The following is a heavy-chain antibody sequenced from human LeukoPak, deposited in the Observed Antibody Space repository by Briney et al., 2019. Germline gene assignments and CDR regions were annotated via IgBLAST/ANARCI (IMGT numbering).Heavy chain of an antibody. CDR1: GFTFSRYS. D-gene: IGHD3-10*01. Sequence: GESLRLSCAASGFTFSRYSMNWVRQAPGKGLEWISYISSASNTIYYADSAKVRFTISRDTVKNSVYLQMSTLRAEDTAMYYCARDGWFGDYNWFDPWGQGTLVTVSS. CDR2: ISSASNTI. J-gene: IGHJ5*02. CDR3: ARDGWFGDYNWFDP. V-gene: IGHV3-48*01.